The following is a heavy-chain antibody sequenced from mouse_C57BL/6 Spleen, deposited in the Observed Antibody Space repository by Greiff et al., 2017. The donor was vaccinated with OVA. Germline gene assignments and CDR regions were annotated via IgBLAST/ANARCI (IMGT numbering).Heavy chain of an antibody. CDR2: IHPNSGST. V-gene: IGHV1-64*01. J-gene: IGHJ1*03. Sequence: VQLQQPGAELVKPGASVKLSCKASGYTFTSYWMHWVKQRPGQGLEWIGMIHPNSGSTNYNEKFKSKATLTVDKSSSTAYMQLSSLTSEDSAVYYCARTHYSNWYFDVWGTGTTVTVSS. D-gene: IGHD2-5*01. CDR1: GYTFTSYW. CDR3: ARTHYSNWYFDV.